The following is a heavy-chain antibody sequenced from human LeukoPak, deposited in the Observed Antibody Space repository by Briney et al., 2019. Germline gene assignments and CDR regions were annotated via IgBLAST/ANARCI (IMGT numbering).Heavy chain of an antibody. V-gene: IGHV1-2*02. Sequence: ASVKVSCKASGYSFSDYYIYWVRQAPGQGLEWMGWINPNSGGTNYAQKFQGRVTMTRDTSISTAYMELSRLRSDDTAVYYCARGKGKITMVPLDYWGQGTLVTVSS. CDR2: INPNSGGT. CDR3: ARGKGKITMVPLDY. J-gene: IGHJ4*02. CDR1: GYSFSDYY. D-gene: IGHD3-10*01.